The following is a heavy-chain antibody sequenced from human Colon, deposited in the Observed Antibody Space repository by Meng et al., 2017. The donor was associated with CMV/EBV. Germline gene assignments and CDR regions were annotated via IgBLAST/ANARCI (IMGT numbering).Heavy chain of an antibody. CDR2: IFSSGTN. V-gene: IGHV4-39*07. D-gene: IGHD6-13*01. CDR1: GGSMMAGSSY. CDR3: ARVPPVVSAGGPWFDP. J-gene: IGHJ5*02. Sequence: GSLRLSCTVSGGSMMAGSSYWGWVRQSPGKGLEWIGSIFSSGTNSYNPSHKNRVSMSVDTAKNQFSLNLTSLTAADTAVYSCARVPPVVSAGGPWFDPWGQGILVTVSS.